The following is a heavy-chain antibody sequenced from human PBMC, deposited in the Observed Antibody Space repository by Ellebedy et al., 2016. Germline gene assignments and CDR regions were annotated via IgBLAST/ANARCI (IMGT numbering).Heavy chain of an antibody. Sequence: GGSLRLSCAASRFTFSHYGMIWVRQAPGKGLEWVSYISSSITLTYYADSVRGRFTISRDSAKSTLYLQMNSLRAEDTAVYYCARYVSEMGSVGDYWGQGTLVTVSS. CDR3: ARYVSEMGSVGDY. V-gene: IGHV3-48*04. CDR2: ISSSITLT. J-gene: IGHJ4*02. D-gene: IGHD5-24*01. CDR1: RFTFSHYG.